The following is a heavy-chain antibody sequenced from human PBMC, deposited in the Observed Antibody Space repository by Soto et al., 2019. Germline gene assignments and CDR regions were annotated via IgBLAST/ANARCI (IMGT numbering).Heavy chain of an antibody. D-gene: IGHD3-10*01. J-gene: IGHJ6*02. CDR3: ARNGDYYGSGSYYQPDYYYYYGMDV. Sequence: PGESLKISCKGSGYSFTSYWISWVRQMPGKGLEWMGRIDPSDSYTNYSPSFQGHVTISADKSISTAYLQWSSLKASDTAMYYCARNGDYYGSGSYYQPDYYYYYGMDVWGQGTTVTVSS. CDR1: GYSFTSYW. CDR2: IDPSDSYT. V-gene: IGHV5-10-1*01.